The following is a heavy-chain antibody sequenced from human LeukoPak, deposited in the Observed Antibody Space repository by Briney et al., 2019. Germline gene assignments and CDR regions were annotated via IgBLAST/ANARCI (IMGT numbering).Heavy chain of an antibody. CDR2: VKQDGSEK. V-gene: IGHV3-7*04. J-gene: IGHJ6*03. D-gene: IGHD6-6*01. CDR3: ARVIAARLHYYYMDV. Sequence: PGGSLRLSCAASGFSFSSYWMSWVRQAPGKGLEWVANVKQDGSEKYYVDSVKGRFTISRDNAKNSLYLQMNSLRAEDTAVYYCARVIAARLHYYYMDVWGKGTTVTVSS. CDR1: GFSFSSYW.